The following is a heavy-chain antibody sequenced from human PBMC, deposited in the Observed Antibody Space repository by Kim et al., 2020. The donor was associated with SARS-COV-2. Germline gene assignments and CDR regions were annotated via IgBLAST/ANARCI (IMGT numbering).Heavy chain of an antibody. Sequence: NYAQKFQGWVTMTRDTSISTAYMELSRLRSDDTAVYYCAREGEIGASFDYWGQGTLVTVSS. V-gene: IGHV1-2*04. J-gene: IGHJ4*02. CDR3: AREGEIGASFDY. D-gene: IGHD3-16*01.